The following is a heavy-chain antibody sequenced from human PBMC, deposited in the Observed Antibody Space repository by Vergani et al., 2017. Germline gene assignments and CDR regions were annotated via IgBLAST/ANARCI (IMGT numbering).Heavy chain of an antibody. Sequence: QVHLVESGGGVVQPGRSLTLSCVASGFSFRGHGMHWVRQAPGKGLEWVAVISYDGSNKYYADSVKGRFTISRDNSKNTLYLQMNSLRAEDTAVYYCARSPRGYTAMGTTYYYYVDVWGKGTTVTVSS. CDR1: GFSFRGHG. D-gene: IGHD5-18*01. CDR3: ARSPRGYTAMGTTYYYYVDV. V-gene: IGHV3-30*03. CDR2: ISYDGSNK. J-gene: IGHJ6*03.